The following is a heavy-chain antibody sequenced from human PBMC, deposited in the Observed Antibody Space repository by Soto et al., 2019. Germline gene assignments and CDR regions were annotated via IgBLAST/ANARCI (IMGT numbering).Heavy chain of an antibody. CDR1: GFTFSSYG. CDR2: ISYDGSNK. V-gene: IGHV3-30*18. D-gene: IGHD2-8*01. Sequence: QVQLVESGGGVVQPGRSLRLSCAASGFTFSSYGMHWVRQAPGKGLEWVAVISYDGSNKYYADSVKGRFTISRDNSKNTRYLQMNSLRVEDTAVSYCAKDVSDIVLMVYVCPDAFDIWGQGKMVTVSS. J-gene: IGHJ3*02. CDR3: AKDVSDIVLMVYVCPDAFDI.